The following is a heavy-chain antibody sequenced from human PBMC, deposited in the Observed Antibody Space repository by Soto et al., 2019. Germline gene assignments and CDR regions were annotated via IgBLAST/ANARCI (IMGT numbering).Heavy chain of an antibody. Sequence: QVQLVQSGAEVKKPGASVKVSCKASGYTFTSYAMHWVRQAPGQRLEWMGWINAGNGNTKYSQKFQGRVTITRDTSASASSMGGSSLRSEDTAVYYWARGGRLSCSFDLWARGPLVTFSS. CDR2: INAGNGNT. J-gene: IGHJ2*01. CDR1: GYTFTSYA. CDR3: ARGGRLSCSFDL. V-gene: IGHV1-3*01. D-gene: IGHD1-26*01.